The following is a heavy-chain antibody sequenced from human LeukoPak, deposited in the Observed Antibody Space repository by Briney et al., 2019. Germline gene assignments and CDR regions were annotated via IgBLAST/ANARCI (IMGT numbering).Heavy chain of an antibody. CDR1: GFTFSSYT. D-gene: IGHD3-3*01. CDR3: AKASSTIFGVVIKREYYFGY. Sequence: GGSLRLSCAASGFTFSSYTMSWVRQAPGKGLEWVSAISGSSDSTYYGDSVKGRFSISRDNSKNTLYLQMNSLRAEDTAVYYCAKASSTIFGVVIKREYYFGYRGQGTLVTVSS. V-gene: IGHV3-23*01. J-gene: IGHJ4*02. CDR2: ISGSSDST.